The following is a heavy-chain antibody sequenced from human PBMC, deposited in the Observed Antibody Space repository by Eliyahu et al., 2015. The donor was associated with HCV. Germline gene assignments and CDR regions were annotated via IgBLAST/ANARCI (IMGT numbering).Heavy chain of an antibody. CDR1: GFTFDDYA. CDR2: ISGDGGST. V-gene: IGHV3-43*02. D-gene: IGHD2-2*01. Sequence: EVQLVESGGGVVQPGGSXRLSCAAXGFTFDDYAXXWVRQAPGKGLEWVSLISGDGGSTYYADSXKGRFTISRDNSKNSLYLQMNSLRTEDTALYYCAKGTSHFDYWGQGTLVTVSS. J-gene: IGHJ4*02. CDR3: AKGTSHFDY.